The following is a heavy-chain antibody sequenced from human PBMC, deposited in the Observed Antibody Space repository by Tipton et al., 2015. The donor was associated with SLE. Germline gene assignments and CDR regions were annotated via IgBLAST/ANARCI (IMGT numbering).Heavy chain of an antibody. CDR2: IGGVTSNT. V-gene: IGHV3-23*01. CDR3: ANNWNYGY. CDR1: GFSFSSYA. Sequence: SLRLSCAASGFSFSSYAMGWVRQAPGKGLEWVSTIGGVTSNTYYADSVKGRFAISRDNSKNTLFLQLNGLRAEDTAVYYCANNWNYGYWGQGTLVTVSS. J-gene: IGHJ4*02. D-gene: IGHD1-7*01.